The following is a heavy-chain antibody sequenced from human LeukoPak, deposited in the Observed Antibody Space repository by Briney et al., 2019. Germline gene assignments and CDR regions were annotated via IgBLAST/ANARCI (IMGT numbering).Heavy chain of an antibody. D-gene: IGHD6-13*01. CDR2: IYYSGST. Sequence: SETLSLTCTVSGGSISSGDYYWSWIRQPPGKGLEWSGYIYYSGSTYYNPSLKSRVTIAVDTSKNQFSLQLSSVTAADTAVYYCARRTPGPELDEYVAYFFGHWGQGTQVTVSS. CDR3: ARRTPGPELDEYVAYFFGH. J-gene: IGHJ4*02. CDR1: GGSISSGDYY. V-gene: IGHV4-30-4*01.